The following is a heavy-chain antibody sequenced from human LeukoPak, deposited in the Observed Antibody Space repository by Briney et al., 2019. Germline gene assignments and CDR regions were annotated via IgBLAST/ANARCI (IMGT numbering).Heavy chain of an antibody. Sequence: SETLSLTCTASGGSISSYYWSWIRQPPGKGLEWIGYIYHSGSTYYNPSLKSRVTISVDRSKNQFSLKLSSVTAADTAVYYCASSDSSGYSPRQIDYWGQGTLVTVSS. V-gene: IGHV4-59*12. J-gene: IGHJ4*02. CDR3: ASSDSSGYSPRQIDY. CDR2: IYHSGST. D-gene: IGHD3-22*01. CDR1: GGSISSYY.